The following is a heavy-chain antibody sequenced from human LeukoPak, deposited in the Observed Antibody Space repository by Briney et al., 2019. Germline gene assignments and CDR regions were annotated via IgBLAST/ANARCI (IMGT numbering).Heavy chain of an antibody. D-gene: IGHD3-22*01. J-gene: IGHJ4*02. V-gene: IGHV3-21*01. CDR2: ISSGSTYR. Sequence: GGSLRLSCAAAGFTFSSYSMNWVRQAPEKGLEWVSNISSGSTYRYYADSVRGQFTSSRDNAENSLYLQMNSLRAEDTAVYYCARENTYYSDVSGYHDGPIDYWGQGTLVTVSS. CDR3: ARENTYYSDVSGYHDGPIDY. CDR1: GFTFSSYS.